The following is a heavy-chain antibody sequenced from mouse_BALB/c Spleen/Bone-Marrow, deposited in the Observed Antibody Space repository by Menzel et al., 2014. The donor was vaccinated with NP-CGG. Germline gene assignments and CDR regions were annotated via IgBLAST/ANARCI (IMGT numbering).Heavy chain of an antibody. D-gene: IGHD2-14*01. J-gene: IGHJ3*01. CDR2: ISSGGGST. V-gene: IGHV5-12-1*01. Sequence: EVKLMESGGGLVKPGGSLKPSCAASGFAFSSYDMSWVRQTPEKRLEWVAYISSGGGSTYYPDTVKGRFTISRDNAKNTLYLQMSSLKSEDTAMYYCARLPSYYRYEDAYWGQGTLVTVSA. CDR3: ARLPSYYRYEDAY. CDR1: GFAFSSYD.